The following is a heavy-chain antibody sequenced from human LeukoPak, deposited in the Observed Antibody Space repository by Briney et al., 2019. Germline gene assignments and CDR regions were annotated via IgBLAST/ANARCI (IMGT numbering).Heavy chain of an antibody. CDR3: ARLRYYGMDV. CDR1: GFTFSGYV. V-gene: IGHV3-48*04. CDR2: TSSSSSTL. Sequence: GGSLRLSCAASGFTFSGYVMSWVRQAPGKGLEWVSYTSSSSSTLYYADSVKSRFTISRDNAKNSLYLQMNSLRAEDTAVYYCARLRYYGMDVWGQGTTVTVSS. J-gene: IGHJ6*02.